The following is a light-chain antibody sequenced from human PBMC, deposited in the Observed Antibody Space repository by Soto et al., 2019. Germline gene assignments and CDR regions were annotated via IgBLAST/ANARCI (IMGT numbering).Light chain of an antibody. Sequence: DIQMTQSPSTLSASVEDRVTITCRASQSISSWLAWYQQKPEKAPKLMIYKASSLQSGVPSRFSGSGSETEFTLTISSLQPDDFETYYCQQYSSHSPYTFGQGTKLEIK. CDR1: QSISSW. CDR3: QQYSSHSPYT. CDR2: KAS. V-gene: IGKV1-5*03. J-gene: IGKJ2*01.